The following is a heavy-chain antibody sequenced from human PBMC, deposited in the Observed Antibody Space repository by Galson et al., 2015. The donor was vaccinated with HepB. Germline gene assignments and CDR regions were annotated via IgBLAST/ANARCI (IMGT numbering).Heavy chain of an antibody. J-gene: IGHJ5*02. V-gene: IGHV4-4*07. Sequence: SETLSLTCTVSGGSISSYYWSWIRQPAGKGLEWIGRIYTSGSTNYNPSLKSRVTMSVDTSKNQFSLKLSSVTAADTAVYYCARDRINGLLWFGDDRGPWFDPWGQGTLVTVSS. D-gene: IGHD3-10*01. CDR2: IYTSGST. CDR1: GGSISSYY. CDR3: ARDRINGLLWFGDDRGPWFDP.